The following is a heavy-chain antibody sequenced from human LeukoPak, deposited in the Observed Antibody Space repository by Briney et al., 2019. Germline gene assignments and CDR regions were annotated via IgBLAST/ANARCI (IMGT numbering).Heavy chain of an antibody. J-gene: IGHJ4*02. D-gene: IGHD2-15*01. CDR3: ARGTLRVVPWPLDY. V-gene: IGHV4-34*01. CDR1: GGSFSGYY. CDR2: INHSGST. Sequence: SETLSLTCAVYGGSFSGYYWSWIRQPPGKGLEWIGEINHSGSTNYNPSLKSRVTISVDPSKNQFSLKLSSVTAADTAVYYCARGTLRVVPWPLDYWGKGTLVTVSS.